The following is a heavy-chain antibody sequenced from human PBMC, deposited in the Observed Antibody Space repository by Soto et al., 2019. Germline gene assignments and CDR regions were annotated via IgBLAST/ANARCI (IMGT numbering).Heavy chain of an antibody. CDR1: GFTFSSYS. V-gene: IGHV3-21*01. J-gene: IGHJ4*02. D-gene: IGHD5-18*01. Sequence: EVQLVESGGGLVKPGGSLRLSCAASGFTFSSYSMNWVRQAPGKGLEWVSSISSSSSYIYYADSVKGRFTISRDNAKNSLYLQMNSLRAEDTAVYYCARDGDTAMSTVVFDYWGQGTLVTVSS. CDR3: ARDGDTAMSTVVFDY. CDR2: ISSSSSYI.